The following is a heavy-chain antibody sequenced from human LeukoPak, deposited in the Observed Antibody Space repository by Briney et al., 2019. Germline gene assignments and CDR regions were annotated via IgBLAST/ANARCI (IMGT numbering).Heavy chain of an antibody. J-gene: IGHJ3*02. D-gene: IGHD3-22*01. CDR2: IYHSGST. Sequence: LRLSCAASGFTFSDYYMSWIRQPPGKGLEWIGYIYHSGSTYYNPSLKSRVTISVDRSKNQFSLKLSSVTAADTAVYYCARGGYYDSSGYLDAFDIWGQGTMVTVSS. CDR1: GFTFSDYY. CDR3: ARGGYYDSSGYLDAFDI. V-gene: IGHV4-30-2*01.